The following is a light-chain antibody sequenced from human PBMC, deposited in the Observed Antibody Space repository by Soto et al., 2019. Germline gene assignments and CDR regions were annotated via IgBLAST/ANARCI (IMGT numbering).Light chain of an antibody. V-gene: IGLV1-51*01. J-gene: IGLJ3*02. CDR1: GSNTGNNF. CDR2: DTD. CDR3: GTWDSALSLWL. Sequence: QSVLTQPPSVSAAPGQTVTISCSGGGSNTGNNFVSWYQQFPETAPKLLIYDTDKRPSGIPDRFSGSKSGTSATLGITRLQTGDEADYYCGTWDSALSLWLFGGGTKVTVL.